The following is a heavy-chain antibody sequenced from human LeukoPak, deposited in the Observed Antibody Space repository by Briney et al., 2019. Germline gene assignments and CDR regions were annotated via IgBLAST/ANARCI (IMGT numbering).Heavy chain of an antibody. CDR2: INHSGST. CDR3: ARVGVLRYFDWLLSKVYYFDY. D-gene: IGHD3-9*01. Sequence: QPSETLSLTCAVYGVSFSGYYWSWIRQPPGKGLEWIGEINHSGSTNYNPSLKSRVTISVDTSKNQFSLKLSSVTAADTAVYYCARVGVLRYFDWLLSKVYYFDYWGQGTLVTVSS. J-gene: IGHJ4*02. V-gene: IGHV4-34*01. CDR1: GVSFSGYY.